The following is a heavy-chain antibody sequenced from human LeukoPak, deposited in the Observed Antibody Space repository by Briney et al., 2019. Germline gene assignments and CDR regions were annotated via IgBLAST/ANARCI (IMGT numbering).Heavy chain of an antibody. V-gene: IGHV3-23*01. CDR1: GSSFSTSA. D-gene: IGHD2-2*01. CDR3: ARESIVVVPTTMDDASDI. CDR2: ISGSGVST. Sequence: PGGSLRLSCAASGSSFSTSAMNWVRQAPGKGLEWVSGISGSGVSTYYAGSVKGRFTISRDNAKNALYLQMHSLRVEDTAVYYCARESIVVVPTTMDDASDIWGQGTMVTVSS. J-gene: IGHJ3*02.